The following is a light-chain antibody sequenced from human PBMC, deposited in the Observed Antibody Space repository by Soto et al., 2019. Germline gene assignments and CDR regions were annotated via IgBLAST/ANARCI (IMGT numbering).Light chain of an antibody. V-gene: IGKV1-16*02. J-gene: IGKJ4*01. Sequence: DIQMTQSPSSLSASVGDRVTITCRASQVINNYIAWFQQKPGKAPKSLIYAASNLQSGVPSKFSGSGSGTDFSLTITSLQPEDSATYYCQQYTTSPVTFGGGTKVEI. CDR3: QQYTTSPVT. CDR2: AAS. CDR1: QVINNY.